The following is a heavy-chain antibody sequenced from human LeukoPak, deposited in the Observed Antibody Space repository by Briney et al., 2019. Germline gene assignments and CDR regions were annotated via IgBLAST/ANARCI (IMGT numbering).Heavy chain of an antibody. CDR2: ISASGGTK. J-gene: IGHJ4*02. V-gene: IGHV3-23*01. CDR3: ARSLKWNLVGFDY. CDR1: GFTFSNYA. D-gene: IGHD1-1*01. Sequence: PGGSLRLSCAASGFTFSNYAMSWVRQAPGKGLEWVSCISASGGTKSYADSVKGRFIISRDDSKNTLYVQVSSLRAEDTAVYYCARSLKWNLVGFDYWGQGTLVTVSS.